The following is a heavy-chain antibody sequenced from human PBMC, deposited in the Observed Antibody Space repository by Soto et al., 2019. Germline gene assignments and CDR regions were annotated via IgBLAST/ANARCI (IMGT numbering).Heavy chain of an antibody. CDR3: ARLEGLATISYYFDF. D-gene: IGHD3-9*01. V-gene: IGHV4-39*01. Sequence: PSETLSLTCSVSDDSINSDKYYWGWIRQPPGKGLEWIGSVYYRWNAYYNPSLQTRVTISLDKSKSQFSLKLNSVTAADSAVYFCARLEGLATISYYFDFWGPGALVTVSS. CDR2: VYYRWNA. J-gene: IGHJ4*02. CDR1: DDSINSDKYY.